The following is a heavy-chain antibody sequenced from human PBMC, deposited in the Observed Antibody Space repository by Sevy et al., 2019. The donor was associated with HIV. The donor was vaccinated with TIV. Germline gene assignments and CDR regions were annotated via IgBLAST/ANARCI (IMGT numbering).Heavy chain of an antibody. Sequence: SETLSLTCTVSGDSVSSDNYYWSWIRQPPGKGLEWIGYMFYRGSTNSNPSLKSRVTISVDTSKNQFSLKLNSVTAAYTAVYYCARLSSVSRSYNFDYWGQGTQVTVSS. CDR2: MFYRGST. V-gene: IGHV4-61*01. D-gene: IGHD4-4*01. J-gene: IGHJ4*02. CDR3: ARLSSVSRSYNFDY. CDR1: GDSVSSDNYY.